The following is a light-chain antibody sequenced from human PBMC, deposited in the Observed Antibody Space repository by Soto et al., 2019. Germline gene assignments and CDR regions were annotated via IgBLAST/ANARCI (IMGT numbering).Light chain of an antibody. CDR1: QTISTY. CDR2: AAS. J-gene: IGKJ2*01. Sequence: DIQMTQSPSSLSASVGDRVTITCRASQTISTYLNWYQQKPGKTPKLLIYAASNLQSGVPSRFSGSGSGTDVTLTISSLQTEDFATYYCQQSYSTPTTFGQGTKLWIK. V-gene: IGKV1-39*01. CDR3: QQSYSTPTT.